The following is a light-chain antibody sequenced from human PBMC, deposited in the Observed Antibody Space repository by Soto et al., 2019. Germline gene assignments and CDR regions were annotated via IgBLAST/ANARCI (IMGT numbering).Light chain of an antibody. V-gene: IGKV3-11*01. Sequence: PGERATLSCRASQSVSSYLAWYQQKPGQAPRLLIYDASSRATGIPARFSGSGSGTDFTLTISSLEPGDFAVYYCQQRSNWPPVFTFGPGTKVDIK. J-gene: IGKJ3*01. CDR3: QQRSNWPPVFT. CDR2: DAS. CDR1: QSVSSY.